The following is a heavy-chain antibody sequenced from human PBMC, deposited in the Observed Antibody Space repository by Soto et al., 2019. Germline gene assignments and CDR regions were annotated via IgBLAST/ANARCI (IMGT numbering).Heavy chain of an antibody. CDR1: GFTFSSYS. J-gene: IGHJ3*02. Sequence: EVQLVESGGGLVQPGGSLRLSCAVSGFTFSSYSMNWVRQAPGKGLEWVSHISSSSSIIYYADSVKGRFTISRDNAKNSLYLQMNSLRAEDTAVYYCARENPTRGGGVLDIWGLGTKVTVSS. CDR2: ISSSSSII. V-gene: IGHV3-48*01. CDR3: ARENPTRGGGVLDI. D-gene: IGHD3-16*01.